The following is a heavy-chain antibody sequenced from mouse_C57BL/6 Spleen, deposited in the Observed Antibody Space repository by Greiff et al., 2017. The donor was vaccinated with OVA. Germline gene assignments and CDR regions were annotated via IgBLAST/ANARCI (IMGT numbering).Heavy chain of an antibody. Sequence: QVQLQQSGAELVKPGASVKLSCKASGYTFTSYWMHWVKQRPGQGLEWIGMIHPNSGSTNYNEKFKSKATLTVDKSSSTAYMQLSSLTSEDSAVYYCAPYYSNYAYAYWGQGTLVTVSA. CDR2: IHPNSGST. CDR1: GYTFTSYW. J-gene: IGHJ3*01. CDR3: APYYSNYAYAY. D-gene: IGHD2-5*01. V-gene: IGHV1-64*01.